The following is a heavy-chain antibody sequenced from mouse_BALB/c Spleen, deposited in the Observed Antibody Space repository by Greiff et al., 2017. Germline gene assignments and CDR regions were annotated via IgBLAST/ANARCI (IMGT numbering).Heavy chain of an antibody. V-gene: IGHV1-67*01. D-gene: IGHD2-1*01. CDR1: GYTFTDYA. J-gene: IGHJ1*01. CDR3: ARSLMGNSVYFDV. CDR2: ISTYYGNT. Sequence: QVQLQQSGPELVRPGVSVKISCKGSGYTFTDYAMHWVKQSHAKSLEWIGVISTYYGNTNYNQKFKGKATMTVDKSSSTAYMELARLTSEDSAIYYCARSLMGNSVYFDVWGAGTTVTVSS.